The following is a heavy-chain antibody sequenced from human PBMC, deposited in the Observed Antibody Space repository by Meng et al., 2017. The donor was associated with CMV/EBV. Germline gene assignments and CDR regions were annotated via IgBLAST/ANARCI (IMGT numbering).Heavy chain of an antibody. D-gene: IGHD2-2*02. Sequence: SETLSLTCTVSGGPVSSGSYHWSWIRQPPGKGLEWIGYIYYSGSTNYNPSLKSRVTISVDTSKNQFSLKLSSVTAADAAVYYCARKKVLVVPAAISPRTYYFDYWGQGTLVTVSS. CDR2: IYYSGST. V-gene: IGHV4-61*01. CDR3: ARKKVLVVPAAISPRTYYFDY. CDR1: GGPVSSGSYH. J-gene: IGHJ4*02.